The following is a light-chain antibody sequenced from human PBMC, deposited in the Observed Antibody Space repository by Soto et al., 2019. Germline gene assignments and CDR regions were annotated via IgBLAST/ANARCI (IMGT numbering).Light chain of an antibody. J-gene: IGKJ5*01. CDR3: QQLHDYPIT. CDR1: QGIDSS. Sequence: ILLTQSPSSLSASVGDRVTITCRASQGIDSSFAWYQEKPGKAPKLLIYAASSLQSGVPSRFSGSGSGTDFTLPISSLQPEDFATYYCQQLHDYPITFGQGTRLETK. V-gene: IGKV1-9*01. CDR2: AAS.